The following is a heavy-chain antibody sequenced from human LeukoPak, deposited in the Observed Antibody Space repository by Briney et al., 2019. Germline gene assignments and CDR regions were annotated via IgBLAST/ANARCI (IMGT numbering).Heavy chain of an antibody. CDR3: ARDLLGYYYDSGGSY. J-gene: IGHJ4*02. CDR2: ISSSSSYI. D-gene: IGHD3-22*01. CDR1: GFTFSSYS. V-gene: IGHV3-21*01. Sequence: GGSLRLSCAASGFTFSSYSMNWVRQAPGKGLEWVSSISSSSSYIYYADSVKGRFTISRDNAKNSLYLQMNSLRAEDTAVYYCARDLLGYYYDSGGSYWGQGTLVTVSS.